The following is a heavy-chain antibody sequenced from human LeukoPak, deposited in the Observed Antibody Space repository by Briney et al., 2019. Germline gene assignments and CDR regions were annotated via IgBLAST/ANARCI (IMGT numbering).Heavy chain of an antibody. V-gene: IGHV3-66*01. Sequence: GGTLRLSCAASGFTFSSYGMSWVRQAPGKGLEWVSVIYSGGSTYYADSVKGRFAISRDNSKNTLYLQMNSLRAEDTAVYYCARDHWGQGTLVTVSS. J-gene: IGHJ4*02. CDR3: ARDH. CDR2: IYSGGST. CDR1: GFTFSSYG.